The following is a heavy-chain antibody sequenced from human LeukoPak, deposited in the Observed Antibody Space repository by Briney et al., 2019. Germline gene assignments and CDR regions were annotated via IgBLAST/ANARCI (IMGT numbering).Heavy chain of an antibody. J-gene: IGHJ4*02. D-gene: IGHD3-9*01. Sequence: SETLSLTCTVSGGSISSSSYYWGWIRQPPGKGLEWIGSIYYSGSTYYNPSLKSRVTISVDTSKNQFSLKLSSVTAADTAVYYCARDYDILTTFDYWGQGTLVTVSS. CDR1: GGSISSSSYY. V-gene: IGHV4-39*02. CDR3: ARDYDILTTFDY. CDR2: IYYSGST.